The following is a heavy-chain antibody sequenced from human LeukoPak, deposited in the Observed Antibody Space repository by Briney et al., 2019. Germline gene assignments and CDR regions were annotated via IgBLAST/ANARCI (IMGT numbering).Heavy chain of an antibody. J-gene: IGHJ5*02. CDR2: ISGSGGST. V-gene: IGHV3-23*01. D-gene: IGHD1-20*01. Sequence: QPGGSLRLSCAASGFTFSSYAMSWVRQAPGKGLEWVSAISGSGGSTYYADSVKGRFTISRDNSKNTLYLQMNSLRAEDTAVYYLAKNKFHRKVTGNWFDPLGQGTLVTVSS. CDR1: GFTFSSYA. CDR3: AKNKFHRKVTGNWFDP.